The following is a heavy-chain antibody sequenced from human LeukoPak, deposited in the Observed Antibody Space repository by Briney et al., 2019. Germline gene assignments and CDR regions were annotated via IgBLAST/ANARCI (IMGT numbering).Heavy chain of an antibody. J-gene: IGHJ1*01. CDR2: ISSSSSYI. V-gene: IGHV3-21*01. CDR1: GFTFSIYS. CDR3: ARGGPRYYDFWSGYYKPEYFQH. Sequence: GGSLRLSCAASGFTFSIYSMNWVRQAPGKGLEWVSSISSSSSYIYYADSVKGRFTISRDNAKNSLYLQMNSLRAEDTAVYYCARGGPRYYDFWSGYYKPEYFQHWGQGTLVTVSS. D-gene: IGHD3-3*01.